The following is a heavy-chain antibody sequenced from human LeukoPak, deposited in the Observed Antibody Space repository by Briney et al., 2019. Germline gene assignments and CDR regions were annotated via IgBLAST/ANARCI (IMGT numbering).Heavy chain of an antibody. CDR2: IYSGGST. D-gene: IGHD3-10*01. CDR3: ASSVWFGEFDVDY. J-gene: IGHJ4*02. Sequence: HPGGSLRLSCAASGFTVSSNYMSWVRQAPGKGLEWVSVIYSGGSTYYADSVKGRFTISRDNSKNTLYLQMNSLRAEDTAVYYCASSVWFGEFDVDYWGQGTLVTVSS. CDR1: GFTVSSNY. V-gene: IGHV3-66*01.